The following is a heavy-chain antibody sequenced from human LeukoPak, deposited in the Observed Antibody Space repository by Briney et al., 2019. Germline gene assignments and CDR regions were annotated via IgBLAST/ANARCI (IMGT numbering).Heavy chain of an antibody. CDR3: ARGPGGYGSDAFDI. Sequence: SETLSLTCAVYGGSFSGYYWSWIRQPPGKGLEWIGEINHSGSTNYNPSLKSRVTISVDTSKNQFSPKLSSVTAADTAVYYCARGPGGYGSDAFDIWGQGTMVTVSS. CDR1: GGSFSGYY. CDR2: INHSGST. V-gene: IGHV4-34*01. D-gene: IGHD3-10*01. J-gene: IGHJ3*02.